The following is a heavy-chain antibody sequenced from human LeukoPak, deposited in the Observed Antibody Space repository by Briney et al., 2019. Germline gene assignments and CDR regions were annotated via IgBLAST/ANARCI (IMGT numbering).Heavy chain of an antibody. CDR3: AKDTSIGKYCTNGVCSPFDY. V-gene: IGHV3-23*01. CDR1: GFTFSSYA. J-gene: IGHJ4*02. D-gene: IGHD2-8*01. Sequence: GGSLRLSCAGSGFTFSSYAMSWVRQAPGQGLEWVSVISDSGDYTSYADSVRGRFTISRDNSRNTLYLQMISLRPEDTAVYYCAKDTSIGKYCTNGVCSPFDYWGRGTLVTVSS. CDR2: ISDSGDYT.